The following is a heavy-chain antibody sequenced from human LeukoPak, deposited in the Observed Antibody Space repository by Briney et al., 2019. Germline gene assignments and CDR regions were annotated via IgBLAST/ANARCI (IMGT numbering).Heavy chain of an antibody. V-gene: IGHV3-23*01. J-gene: IGHJ5*02. Sequence: GGSLRLSCAASGFTFSSHAMSWVRQAPGKGLEWVSSISVSGGSTYYADSVKGRLIISRDNSKNSVYLQMNSLRVEDTAVYYCAKDSAATRFDPWGQGTLVTVSS. CDR2: ISVSGGST. CDR1: GFTFSSHA. CDR3: AKDSAATRFDP. D-gene: IGHD2-15*01.